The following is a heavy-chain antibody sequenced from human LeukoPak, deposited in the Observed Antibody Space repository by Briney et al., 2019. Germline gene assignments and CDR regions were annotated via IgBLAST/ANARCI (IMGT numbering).Heavy chain of an antibody. V-gene: IGHV3-23*01. Sequence: PGGSLRLSCAASGFTFSSYAMSWVRQAPGKGLEWVSAISGSGGSTYYADSVKGRFTISRDNSKNTLYLQMNSLRAEDTAVYYCAKDPSAYYDFWSGYPFFDYWGQGTLVTVSS. CDR3: AKDPSAYYDFWSGYPFFDY. CDR1: GFTFSSYA. J-gene: IGHJ4*02. D-gene: IGHD3-3*01. CDR2: ISGSGGST.